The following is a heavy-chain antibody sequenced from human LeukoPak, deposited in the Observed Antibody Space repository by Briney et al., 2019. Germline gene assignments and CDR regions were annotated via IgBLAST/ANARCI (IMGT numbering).Heavy chain of an antibody. CDR1: GGSISSYY. J-gene: IGHJ5*02. CDR2: IYTSGST. Sequence: SETLSLTCTVSGGSISSYYWSWIRQPAGKGLEWIGRIYTSGSTNYNPSLKSRVTMSVVTSKNQFSLKLSSVTAADTAVYYCARGFYYDSSGYRSAYNWFDPWGQGTLVTVSS. D-gene: IGHD3-22*01. V-gene: IGHV4-4*07. CDR3: ARGFYYDSSGYRSAYNWFDP.